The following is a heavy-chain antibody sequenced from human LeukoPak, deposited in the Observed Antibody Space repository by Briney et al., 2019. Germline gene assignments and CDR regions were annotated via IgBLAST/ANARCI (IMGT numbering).Heavy chain of an antibody. CDR2: IIPILGIA. CDR3: VRDDILTGPDY. Sequence: SVKVSCKASGGTFSSYAISWVRQAPGQGLEWMGRIIPILGIANYAQKLQGRVTMTTDTSTSTAYMELRSLRSDDTAVYYCVRDDILTGPDYWGQGTLVTVSS. CDR1: GGTFSSYA. V-gene: IGHV1-69*04. J-gene: IGHJ4*02. D-gene: IGHD3-9*01.